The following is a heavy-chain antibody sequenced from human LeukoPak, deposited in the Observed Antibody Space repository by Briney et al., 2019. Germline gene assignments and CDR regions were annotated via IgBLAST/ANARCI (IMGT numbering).Heavy chain of an antibody. V-gene: IGHV1-24*01. D-gene: IGHD2-21*01. CDR3: ATGVYCATTTCPGYQHYYYFMDV. J-gene: IGHJ6*03. CDR1: GFTLADLS. Sequence: EASVKVSCKVSGFTLADLSMHWVRQAPGKGLEWVGGFDRKNGDTIYAQRFRGRVTLTEDTSTGTAYMDLSSLSADDTAVYYCATGVYCATTTCPGYQHYYYFMDVWGKGTTVTVSS. CDR2: FDRKNGDT.